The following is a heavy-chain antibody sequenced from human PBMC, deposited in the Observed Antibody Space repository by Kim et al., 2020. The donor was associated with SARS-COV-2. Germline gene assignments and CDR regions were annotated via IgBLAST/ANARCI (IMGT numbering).Heavy chain of an antibody. CDR3: ARDSRPQEVLMVRGVRIPAFDY. J-gene: IGHJ4*02. D-gene: IGHD3-10*01. V-gene: IGHV3-66*01. CDR1: GFTVSSNY. Sequence: GGSLRLSCAASGFTVSSNYMSWVRQAPGKGLEWVSVIYSGGSTYYADSVKGRFTISRDNSKNTLYLQMNSLRAEDTAVYYCARDSRPQEVLMVRGVRIPAFDYWGQGTLVTVSS. CDR2: IYSGGST.